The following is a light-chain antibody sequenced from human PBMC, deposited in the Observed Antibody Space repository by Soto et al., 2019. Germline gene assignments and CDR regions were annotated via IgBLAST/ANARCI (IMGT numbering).Light chain of an antibody. CDR1: SSDVGGYNY. CDR2: EVS. Sequence: QSALTQPPSASGSPGQSVTISCTGTSSDVGGYNYVSWYQQHPGKAPKLMIYEVSKRPSGVPDRFSGSKSGNTASLTVSGLQAEDEADYYCYSYAGSNNFEVFGTVTKLTVL. CDR3: YSYAGSNNFEV. V-gene: IGLV2-8*01. J-gene: IGLJ1*01.